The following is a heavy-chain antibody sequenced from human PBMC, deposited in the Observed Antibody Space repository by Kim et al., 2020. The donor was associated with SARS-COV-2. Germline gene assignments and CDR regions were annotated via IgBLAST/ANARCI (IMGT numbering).Heavy chain of an antibody. Sequence: DSVKGRFTMSRDNYKNTLYLQMNSLRDKDTAVYYCAKSYGEYYYYYGLDVWGQGTTVSVSS. D-gene: IGHD5-18*01. J-gene: IGHJ6*02. CDR3: AKSYGEYYYYYGLDV. V-gene: IGHV3-23*01.